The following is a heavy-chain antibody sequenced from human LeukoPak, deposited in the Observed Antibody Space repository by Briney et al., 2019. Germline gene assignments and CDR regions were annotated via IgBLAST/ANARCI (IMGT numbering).Heavy chain of an antibody. CDR3: ARALVQPSGAFDI. V-gene: IGHV1-69*05. CDR2: IIPICRTS. CDR1: VGTFHSYG. D-gene: IGHD1-26*01. J-gene: IGHJ3*02. Sequence: ASVKVSCKTSVGTFHSYGFNCVRQAPGQGREWMGGIIPICRTSNYAQKFQGRVTITTDGSSTTAYMEMSNLRFDDTAVYYCARALVQPSGAFDIWGQGTMVTVSS.